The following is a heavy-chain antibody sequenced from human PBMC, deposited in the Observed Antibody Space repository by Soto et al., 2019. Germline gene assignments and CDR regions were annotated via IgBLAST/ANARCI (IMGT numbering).Heavy chain of an antibody. CDR3: AREALMIKKGAFDI. CDR1: GGSISSGGYY. J-gene: IGHJ3*02. V-gene: IGHV4-31*03. D-gene: IGHD3-16*01. Sequence: ASETLSLTCTVSGGSISSGGYYWSWIRQHPGKGLEWIGYIYYSGSTYYNPSLKSRVTISVDTSKNQFSLKLSSVTAADTAVYYCAREALMIKKGAFDIWGQGPMVTVSS. CDR2: IYYSGST.